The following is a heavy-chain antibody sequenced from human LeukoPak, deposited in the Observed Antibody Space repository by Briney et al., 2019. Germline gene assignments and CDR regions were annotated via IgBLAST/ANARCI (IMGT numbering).Heavy chain of an antibody. CDR1: GGSISSYY. CDR3: ARDTWGWLDP. D-gene: IGHD3-16*01. J-gene: IGHJ5*02. CDR2: ISYSGST. V-gene: IGHV4-59*01. Sequence: SQTLSLTCTVSGGSISSYYWNWIRQTPGKGLDWIGYISYSGSTDYNPSLKSRVTISVDTSKSQFSLKLNSVTAADTAVYYCARDTWGWLDPWGQGTLVIVSS.